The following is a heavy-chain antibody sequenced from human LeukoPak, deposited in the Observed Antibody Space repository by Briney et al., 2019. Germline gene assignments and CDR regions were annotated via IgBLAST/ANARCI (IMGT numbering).Heavy chain of an antibody. D-gene: IGHD5-18*01. V-gene: IGHV1-18*01. CDR1: GYTFTSYS. Sequence: ASVKVSCKASGYTFTSYSISWVRQAPGQGLEWMGWISGYNDNTNFAQKVQGRVTMTTDTSTSTAYMELRSLRSDDTAVYFCARDLARGYSYGYNAFDIWGQGTMVTVSS. CDR2: ISGYNDNT. J-gene: IGHJ3*02. CDR3: ARDLARGYSYGYNAFDI.